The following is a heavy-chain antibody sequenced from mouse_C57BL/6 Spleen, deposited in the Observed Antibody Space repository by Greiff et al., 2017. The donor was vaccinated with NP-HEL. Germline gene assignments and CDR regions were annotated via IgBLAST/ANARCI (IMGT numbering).Heavy chain of an antibody. Sequence: VQLQQSGAELVKPGASVKLSCKASGYTFTSYWMHWVKQRPGQGLEWIGTIHPNSGSTNYNEKFKSKATLTVDKSSSTAYMQLSSLTSEDSAVYYCARLGYYSNFYWYFDVWGTGTTVTVSS. V-gene: IGHV1-64*01. CDR1: GYTFTSYW. D-gene: IGHD2-5*01. CDR3: ARLGYYSNFYWYFDV. CDR2: IHPNSGST. J-gene: IGHJ1*03.